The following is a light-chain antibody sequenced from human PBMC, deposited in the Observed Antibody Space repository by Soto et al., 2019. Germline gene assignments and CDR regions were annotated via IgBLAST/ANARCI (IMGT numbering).Light chain of an antibody. CDR1: QSISNK. CDR3: QQYHTYSRT. J-gene: IGKJ1*01. CDR2: DAS. Sequence: DIQMTHSPSTLPASVGYIVTITCRASQSISNKLAWYQQKAGKAPKVLIYDASTLESGVPSRFSGSGSGTEFTLTISSLQPDDFATYYCQQYHTYSRTFGQGTKVDIK. V-gene: IGKV1-5*01.